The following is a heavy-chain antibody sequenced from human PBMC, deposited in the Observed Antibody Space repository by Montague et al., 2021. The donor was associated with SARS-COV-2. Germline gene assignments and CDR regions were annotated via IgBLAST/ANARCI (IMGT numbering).Heavy chain of an antibody. J-gene: IGHJ5*02. D-gene: IGHD3-16*01. CDR2: ISYSGTT. Sequence: SETLSLTCSVSGASITSYYCIWMRQPPGKTLEWIGYISYSGTTTYNPSLEGRLTISRDTSKNQFSLSLASVTPADTAVYYCAREVVGVKTNWLDTWGQGTLVTVSS. CDR1: GASITSYY. CDR3: AREVVGVKTNWLDT. V-gene: IGHV4-59*13.